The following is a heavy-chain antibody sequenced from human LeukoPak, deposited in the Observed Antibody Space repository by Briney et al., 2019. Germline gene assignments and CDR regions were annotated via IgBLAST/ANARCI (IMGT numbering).Heavy chain of an antibody. V-gene: IGHV4-38-2*02. J-gene: IGHJ6*03. CDR1: GYSISSGYY. Sequence: SETLSLTCTVSGYSISSGYYWGWIRQPPGKGLEWIGSIYHSGSTYYNPSLKSRVTISVDTSKNQFSLKLSSVTAADTAVYYCARDGDIVVVPAAHYMDVWGKGTTVTISS. D-gene: IGHD2-2*01. CDR3: ARDGDIVVVPAAHYMDV. CDR2: IYHSGST.